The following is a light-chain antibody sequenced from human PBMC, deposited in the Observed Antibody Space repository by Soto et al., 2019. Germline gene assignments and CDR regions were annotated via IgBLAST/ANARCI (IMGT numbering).Light chain of an antibody. Sequence: TQSPLSPPVTPGEPASISCRSSQGINSHLAWYQQGPGKAPKLLIYAASTLQSGVPSRFSGSASGTDFTLTISSLQPEDFAVYYCQQYNNWPPYTFGQGTRLEI. V-gene: IGKV1-9*01. CDR2: AAS. J-gene: IGKJ5*01. CDR1: QGINSH. CDR3: QQYNNWPPYT.